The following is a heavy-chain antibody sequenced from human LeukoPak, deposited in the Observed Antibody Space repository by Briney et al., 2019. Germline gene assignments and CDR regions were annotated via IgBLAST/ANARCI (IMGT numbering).Heavy chain of an antibody. D-gene: IGHD6-19*01. Sequence: SVXVSCKASGGTFSSYAISWVRQAPGQGLEWMGGIIPIFGTANYAQKFQGRVTITADESTSTAYMELSSLRSEDTAVYYCARGRGAVAGTWYYGMDVWGKGTTVTVSS. V-gene: IGHV1-69*01. CDR1: GGTFSSYA. CDR2: IIPIFGTA. J-gene: IGHJ6*04. CDR3: ARGRGAVAGTWYYGMDV.